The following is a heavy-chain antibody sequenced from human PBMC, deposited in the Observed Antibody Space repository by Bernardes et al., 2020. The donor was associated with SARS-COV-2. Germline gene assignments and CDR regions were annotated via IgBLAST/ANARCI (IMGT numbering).Heavy chain of an antibody. D-gene: IGHD5-12*01. CDR2: ISSSGSTI. Sequence: GGSLRLSCAASGFTFSDYYMSWIRQAPGRGLEWVSYISSSGSTIYYADSVKGRFTISRDNAKNSLYLQMNGLRAEDTAVYYCARCGDGYNFASDYWGQGTLVTVSS. CDR1: GFTFSDYY. J-gene: IGHJ4*02. V-gene: IGHV3-11*01. CDR3: ARCGDGYNFASDY.